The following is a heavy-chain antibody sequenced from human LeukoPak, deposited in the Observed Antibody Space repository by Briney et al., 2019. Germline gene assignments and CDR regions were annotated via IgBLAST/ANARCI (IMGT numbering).Heavy chain of an antibody. D-gene: IGHD2-21*02. V-gene: IGHV3-21*01. CDR1: GFTFNTYS. CDR2: IDSSSDYI. CDR3: AKQYCGGDCYHFDY. Sequence: GGSLRLSCEASGFTFNTYSMNWARQAPGKGLEWVSSIDSSSDYIYYADSVKGRFTISRDNSKNTLYLQMNSLRAEDTAVYYCAKQYCGGDCYHFDYWGQGTLVTVSS. J-gene: IGHJ4*02.